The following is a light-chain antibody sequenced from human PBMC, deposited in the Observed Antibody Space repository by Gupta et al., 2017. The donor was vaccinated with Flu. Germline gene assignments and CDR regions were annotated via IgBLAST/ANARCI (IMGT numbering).Light chain of an antibody. CDR3: QHYNTYPWT. V-gene: IGKV1-5*03. J-gene: IGKJ1*01. CDR2: KAS. Sequence: DIQMTQSASILSASVGDRVTITCRASQTNSTWLAWYQQKPGKAPQLLMYKASTLEKGVPSRFSGSGSGAEFILTISSLQPDDFATYYCQHYNTYPWTFGQGTKVEIK. CDR1: QTNSTW.